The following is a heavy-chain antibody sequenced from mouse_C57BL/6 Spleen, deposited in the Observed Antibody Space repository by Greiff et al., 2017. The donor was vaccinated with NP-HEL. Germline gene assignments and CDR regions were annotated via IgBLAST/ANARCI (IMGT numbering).Heavy chain of an antibody. J-gene: IGHJ4*01. D-gene: IGHD3-2*02. CDR3: ALGLDSSGQQAMDY. CDR1: GYAFSSSW. Sequence: VQLQESGPELVKPGASVKISCKASGYAFSSSWMNWVKQRPGKGLEWIGRIYPGDGDTNYNGKFKGKATLTADKSSSTAYMQLSSLTSEDSAVYFCALGLDSSGQQAMDYWGQGTSVTVSS. CDR2: IYPGDGDT. V-gene: IGHV1-82*01.